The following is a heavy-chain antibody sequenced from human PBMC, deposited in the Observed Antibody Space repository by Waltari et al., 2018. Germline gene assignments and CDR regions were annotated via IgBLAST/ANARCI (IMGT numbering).Heavy chain of an antibody. Sequence: EVQLVESGGGLVQPGGSLRLSCAASGFTFSYHWMTWVRQAPGKGLEWMADIEEEGSVKYYADAVKGRFTISRDNAKNSLYLQMNSLRADDTAVYYCARDPGRLGSFIEYWGLGTLVTVS. V-gene: IGHV3-7*01. J-gene: IGHJ4*02. CDR2: IEEEGSVK. D-gene: IGHD3-10*01. CDR3: ARDPGRLGSFIEY. CDR1: GFTFSYHW.